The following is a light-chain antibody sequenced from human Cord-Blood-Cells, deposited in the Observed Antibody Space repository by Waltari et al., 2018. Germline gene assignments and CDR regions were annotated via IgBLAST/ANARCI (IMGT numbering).Light chain of an antibody. J-gene: IGKJ3*01. CDR2: GAS. V-gene: IGKV3-20*01. CDR3: QQYGSSLFT. Sequence: EIVLTQSPGTLSLSPGERATLSCRASQSVSSSYLAWYQQTPGQAPRLLIYGASSRATGIPDRCSGSGSGTDFTLTISRLEPEDFAVYYCQQYGSSLFTFGPGTKVDIK. CDR1: QSVSSSY.